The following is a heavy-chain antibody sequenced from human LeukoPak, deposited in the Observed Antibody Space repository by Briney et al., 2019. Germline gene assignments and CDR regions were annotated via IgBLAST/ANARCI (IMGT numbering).Heavy chain of an antibody. V-gene: IGHV1-2*02. D-gene: IGHD3-10*01. CDR1: GNTFTAYY. Sequence: GASVKVSCKASGNTFTAYYMHWVRQAPGQGLEWMGWINPNSGGTKYAQKFQGRVTMTRNTSISTAYMELSSLRSEDTAVYYCARGLDYYGSGSYYTWFDPWGQGTLATVSS. CDR3: ARGLDYYGSGSYYTWFDP. J-gene: IGHJ5*02. CDR2: INPNSGGT.